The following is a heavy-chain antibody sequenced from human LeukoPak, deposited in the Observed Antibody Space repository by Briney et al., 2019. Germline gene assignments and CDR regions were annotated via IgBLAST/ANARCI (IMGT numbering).Heavy chain of an antibody. J-gene: IGHJ4*02. CDR2: IYHSGST. Sequence: PSETLSLTCTVSGYSISSGYYWGWIRQPPGKGLEWIGSIYHSGSTYYNPSLKSRVTISVDTSKNQFSLKLGSVTAADTAVYYCARDVDEAAAGSFDYWGQGTLVTVSS. D-gene: IGHD6-13*01. CDR3: ARDVDEAAAGSFDY. CDR1: GYSISSGYY. V-gene: IGHV4-38-2*02.